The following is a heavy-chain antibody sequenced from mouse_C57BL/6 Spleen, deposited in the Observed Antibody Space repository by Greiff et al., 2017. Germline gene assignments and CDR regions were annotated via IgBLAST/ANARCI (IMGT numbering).Heavy chain of an antibody. J-gene: IGHJ3*01. CDR1: GFSLTSYG. CDR2: IWGDGST. D-gene: IGHD2-4*01. Sequence: QVQLQESGPGLVAPSQSLSISCTASGFSLTSYGVSWVRQPPGKGLEWMGVIWGDGSTNYHSPLISSLSIIKDNSKSQVFVKLNSLQTDAAATDYCANAGGTYDYDEAYWGQGTLVTVSA. CDR3: ANAGGTYDYDEAY. V-gene: IGHV2-3*01.